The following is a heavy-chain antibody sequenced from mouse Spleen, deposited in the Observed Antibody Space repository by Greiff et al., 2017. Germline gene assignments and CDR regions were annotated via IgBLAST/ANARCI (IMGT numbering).Heavy chain of an antibody. V-gene: IGHV5-9*04. CDR3: ARHGGGLEGYFDV. CDR2: ISSGGGNT. J-gene: IGHJ1*01. Sequence: EVKLVESGGGLVKLGGSLKLSCAASGFTFSSYAMSWVRQTPEKRLEWVATISSGGGNTYYPDSVMGRFTISRDNAKNTLYLQMSSLKSEDTAMYYCARHGGGLEGYFDVWGAGTTVTVSS. CDR1: GFTFSSYA. D-gene: IGHD3-3*01.